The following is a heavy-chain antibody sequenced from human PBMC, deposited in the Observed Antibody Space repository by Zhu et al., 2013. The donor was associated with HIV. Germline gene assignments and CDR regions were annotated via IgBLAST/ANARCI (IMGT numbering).Heavy chain of an antibody. CDR1: GYAFTSFY. Sequence: QVDLVQSGTEVKKPGSSVKLSCKASGYAFTSFYLHWVRQAPGQGLEWMGIINPSGGSTKYAQKFQGRLTMTSDASRRTLYMELSSLRPEDTAVYFCAREGVSGSWGQGSLVSVSS. D-gene: IGHD2-8*01. V-gene: IGHV1-46*01. CDR3: AREGVSGS. CDR2: INPSGGST. J-gene: IGHJ4*02.